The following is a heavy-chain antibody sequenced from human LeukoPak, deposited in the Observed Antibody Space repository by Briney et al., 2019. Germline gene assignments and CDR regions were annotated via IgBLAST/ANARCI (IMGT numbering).Heavy chain of an antibody. D-gene: IGHD3-10*01. CDR1: GFTFSSYA. J-gene: IGHJ6*02. V-gene: IGHV3-30-3*01. Sequence: PRGSLRLSCAASGFTFSSYAMHWVRQAPGKGLEWVAVISYDGSNKYYADSVKGRFTISRDNAKNTLYLQMNSLRAEDTAVYYCARGVARGTPDTYYGMDVWGQGTTVTVSS. CDR3: ARGVARGTPDTYYGMDV. CDR2: ISYDGSNK.